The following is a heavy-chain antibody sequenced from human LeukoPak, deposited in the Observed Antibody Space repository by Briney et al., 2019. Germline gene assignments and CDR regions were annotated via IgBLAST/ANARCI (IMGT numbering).Heavy chain of an antibody. J-gene: IGHJ4*02. CDR1: GFTFSSYG. CDR2: ISSSSSNI. D-gene: IGHD3-22*01. Sequence: GGSLRLSCAASGFTFSSYGMSWVRQAPGKGLEWVSAISSSSSNIYYADAVKGRFTISRDNAKNSLFLRMNSLRAEDTAVYYCARSMFYYDSSGLWGQGTLVTVSS. V-gene: IGHV3-21*06. CDR3: ARSMFYYDSSGL.